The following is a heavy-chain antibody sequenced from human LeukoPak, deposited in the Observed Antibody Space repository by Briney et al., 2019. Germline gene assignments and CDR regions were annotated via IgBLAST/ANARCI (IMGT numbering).Heavy chain of an antibody. CDR2: IYYSGST. CDR3: ARLMYYFDY. V-gene: IGHV4-59*08. Sequence: SETLSLTCTVSGGSISSYYWSWIRQPPGKRLEWVAHIYYSGSTSYNPSLKSRVTISVDPSKNQFSLKLNSVTAADTAVYYCARLMYYFDYWGQGTLVTVSS. CDR1: GGSISSYY. J-gene: IGHJ4*02.